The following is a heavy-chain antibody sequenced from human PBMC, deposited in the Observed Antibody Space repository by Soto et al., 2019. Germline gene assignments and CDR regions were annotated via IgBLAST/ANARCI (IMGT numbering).Heavy chain of an antibody. V-gene: IGHV3-23*01. CDR3: AKSHLSYVYYYYYMDV. CDR2: ISGSGGST. Sequence: SLRLSFAASVFTFSSYAMSWVRQAPGKGLEWVSAISGSGGSTYYADSVKGRFTISRDNSKNTLYLQMNSLRAEDTAVYYCAKSHLSYVYYYYYMDVWGKGTTVTVSS. CDR1: VFTFSSYA. D-gene: IGHD1-26*01. J-gene: IGHJ6*03.